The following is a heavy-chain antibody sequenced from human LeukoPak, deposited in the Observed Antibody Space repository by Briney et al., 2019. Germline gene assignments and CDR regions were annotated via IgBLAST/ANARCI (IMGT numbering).Heavy chain of an antibody. J-gene: IGHJ4*02. CDR2: IYYSGST. Sequence: SETLSLTCTVPGGSISSYYWSWIRQPPGKGLEWIGYIYYSGSTNYNPSLKSRVTISVDTSKNQFSLKLSSVTAADTAVHYCAREAGIAAAVDYWGQGTLVTVSS. V-gene: IGHV4-59*01. D-gene: IGHD6-13*01. CDR3: AREAGIAAAVDY. CDR1: GGSISSYY.